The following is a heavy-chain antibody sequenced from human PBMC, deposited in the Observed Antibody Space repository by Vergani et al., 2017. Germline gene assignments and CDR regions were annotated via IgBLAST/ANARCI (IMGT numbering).Heavy chain of an antibody. CDR2: INWNSDSI. CDR1: GFTFDDYA. V-gene: IGHV3-9*01. CDR3: ARSGYCAHGVCYMTYYYYMDV. J-gene: IGHJ6*03. Sequence: EVQLVESGGGLVQPGRSLRLSCAASGFTFDDYAMHWVRQAPGKSLEWVSGINWNSDSIAYADSVKGRFTISRDNSKNTLYLQMNNLRAADTAVYYCARSGYCAHGVCYMTYYYYMDVWGKGTAVTVSS. D-gene: IGHD2-8*01.